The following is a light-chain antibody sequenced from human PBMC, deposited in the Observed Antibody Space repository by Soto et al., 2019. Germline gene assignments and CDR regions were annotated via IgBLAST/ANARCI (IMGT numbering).Light chain of an antibody. J-gene: IGLJ3*02. CDR3: CSFAGSYTFWV. V-gene: IGLV2-11*01. Sequence: QSALTQPRSVSGSPGQSVTISCTGTSSDVGDYNYVSWYQQSPGKAPKLVIYDVSKRPSGVPDRFSGYKSGNTASLTISGLQAEDEADYYCCSFAGSYTFWVFGGGTKLTVL. CDR1: SSDVGDYNY. CDR2: DVS.